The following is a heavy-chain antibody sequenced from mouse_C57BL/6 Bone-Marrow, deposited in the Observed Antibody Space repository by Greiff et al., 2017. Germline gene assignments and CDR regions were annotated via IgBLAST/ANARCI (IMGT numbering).Heavy chain of an antibody. Sequence: QVQLKQPGAELVQPGASVKLSCKASGYTFTSYWMQWVNQRPGQGLEWIGEIDPSDSYTNYTPTFKGQATLTVDTYSRTPYMQLSSQTSEDAAVYYCERRGYRNYEREMDYGGQGTSVTVSA. CDR3: ERRGYRNYEREMDY. V-gene: IGHV1-50*01. J-gene: IGHJ4*01. CDR1: GYTFTSYW. CDR2: IDPSDSYT. D-gene: IGHD2-5*01.